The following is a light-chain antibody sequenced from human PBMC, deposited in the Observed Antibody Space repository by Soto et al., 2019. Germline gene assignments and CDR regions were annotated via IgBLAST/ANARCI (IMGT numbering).Light chain of an antibody. CDR1: SSNIGSNY. J-gene: IGLJ3*02. CDR2: TNN. Sequence: QSALTQPPSASGTPGQRVTISCSGSSSNIGSNYVYWYQQLPGTAPKLLIYTNNQRPSGVPGRFSGSKSGTSASLAISGLRSEDEADYYCAAWDGSLSAWVFGGGTKLTVL. CDR3: AAWDGSLSAWV. V-gene: IGLV1-47*01.